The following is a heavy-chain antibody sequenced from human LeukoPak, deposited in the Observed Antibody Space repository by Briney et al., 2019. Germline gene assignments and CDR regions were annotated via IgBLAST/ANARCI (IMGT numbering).Heavy chain of an antibody. CDR2: IYTSGST. CDR1: GGSISSSSYY. Sequence: SETLSLTCTVSGGSISSSSYYWGWIRQPPGKGLEWIGRIYTSGSTNYNPSLKSRVTISVDKSKNQFSLKLSSVTAADTAVYYCARVNYGSGSYYTRRYYYMDVWGKGTTVTVS. V-gene: IGHV4-61*05. D-gene: IGHD3-10*01. CDR3: ARVNYGSGSYYTRRYYYMDV. J-gene: IGHJ6*03.